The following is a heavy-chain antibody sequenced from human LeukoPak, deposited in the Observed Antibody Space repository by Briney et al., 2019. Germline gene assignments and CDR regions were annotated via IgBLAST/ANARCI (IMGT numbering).Heavy chain of an antibody. Sequence: ASVKVSCKASGYTFTSYYMHWVRQAPGQGLEWMGIINPSGGSTSYAQKFQGRVTMTRDTSTSTVYMELSSLRSEGTAVYYCARGGSSSSWYGGWFDPWGQGTLVTVSS. CDR2: INPSGGST. CDR1: GYTFTSYY. V-gene: IGHV1-46*01. J-gene: IGHJ5*02. D-gene: IGHD6-13*01. CDR3: ARGGSSSSWYGGWFDP.